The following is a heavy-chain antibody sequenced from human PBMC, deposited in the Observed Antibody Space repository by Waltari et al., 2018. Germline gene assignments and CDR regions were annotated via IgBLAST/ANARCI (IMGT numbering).Heavy chain of an antibody. D-gene: IGHD6-13*01. CDR1: GGTFSSYT. CDR3: ARDGKGAAADPYYYYGMDV. CDR2: IIPILGIA. J-gene: IGHJ6*02. V-gene: IGHV1-69*08. Sequence: QVQLVQSGAEVKKPGSSVKVSCKASGGTFSSYTISWVRQAPGQGLEWMGRIIPILGIANYAQKFQGRVTITADKSTSTAYMELSSLRSEDTAVYYCARDGKGAAADPYYYYGMDVWGQGTTVTVSS.